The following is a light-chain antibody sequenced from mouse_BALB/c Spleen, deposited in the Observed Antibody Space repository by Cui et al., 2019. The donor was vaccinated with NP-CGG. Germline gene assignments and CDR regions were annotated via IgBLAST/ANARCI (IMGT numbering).Light chain of an antibody. Sequence: QAVMTQESALTTSPGQTLTLTLRSSTGAVITTNYANWVQEKPDHLFTGLIGGTNNRAPGVPARFSGSLIGDKAALTITGAQTEDEAIYFCALWYSNHWVFGGGTKLTVL. CDR3: ALWYSNHWV. CDR1: TGAVITTNY. J-gene: IGLJ1*01. CDR2: GTN. V-gene: IGLV1*01.